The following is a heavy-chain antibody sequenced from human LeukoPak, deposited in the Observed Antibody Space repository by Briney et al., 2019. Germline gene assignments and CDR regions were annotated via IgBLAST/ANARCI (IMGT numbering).Heavy chain of an antibody. V-gene: IGHV3-48*03. D-gene: IGHD3-3*01. CDR1: GFTFSSYE. J-gene: IGHJ4*02. Sequence: PGGSLRLSCAASGFTFSSYEMNWVRQAPGKGLEWVSYISSSGSTIYYADSVKGRFTISRDNAKNSLYLQMNSLRVEDTAVYYCARETNDFWSGYYLDYWGQGTLVTVSS. CDR3: ARETNDFWSGYYLDY. CDR2: ISSSGSTI.